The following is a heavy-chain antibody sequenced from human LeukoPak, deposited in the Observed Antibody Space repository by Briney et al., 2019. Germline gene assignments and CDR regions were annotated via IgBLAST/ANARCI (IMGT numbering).Heavy chain of an antibody. CDR3: ARGRFGSGSYNWFDP. D-gene: IGHD3-10*01. CDR1: GYTFTSHD. J-gene: IGHJ5*02. V-gene: IGHV1-8*01. Sequence: ASVKVSCKASGYTFTSHDINWVRQATGQGLEWMGWMNPNSGNTGYAQKFQGRVTMTRNTSISTAYMELSSLRSEDTAVYYCARGRFGSGSYNWFDPWGQGTLVTVSS. CDR2: MNPNSGNT.